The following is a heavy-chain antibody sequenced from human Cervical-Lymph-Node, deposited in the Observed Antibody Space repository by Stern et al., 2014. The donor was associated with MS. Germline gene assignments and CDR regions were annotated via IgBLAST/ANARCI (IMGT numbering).Heavy chain of an antibody. V-gene: IGHV3-23*04. D-gene: IGHD6-6*01. Sequence: EVQLVESGGGLVQPGGSLRLSCAASGFTFSSYAMTWVRQAPGKGLEWVSSISDDGKDPYYADSVKGRVITSRDNSKTTLYLQVNSLRAEDTAIYYCAKRVQYSSSYASFDYWGQGTLVTVSS. CDR2: ISDDGKDP. CDR1: GFTFSSYA. CDR3: AKRVQYSSSYASFDY. J-gene: IGHJ4*02.